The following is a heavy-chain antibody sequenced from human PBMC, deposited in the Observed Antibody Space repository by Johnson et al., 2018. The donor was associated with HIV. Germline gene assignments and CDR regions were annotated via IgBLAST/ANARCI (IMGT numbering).Heavy chain of an antibody. V-gene: IGHV3-9*01. CDR1: VFTFSSYG. J-gene: IGHJ3*02. Sequence: VQLVESGGGVVQPGGSLRLSCAASVFTFSSYGMHWVRQPPGKGLEWVAAISWNTASIGYADSVKCRFTISRDNAKRSLFLQMNSLRTEDTAVYYCANSPLSPSGSYPHAPDASVWDIWGQGTMVTVSS. D-gene: IGHD1-26*01. CDR3: ANSPLSPSGSYPHAPDASVWDI. CDR2: ISWNTASI.